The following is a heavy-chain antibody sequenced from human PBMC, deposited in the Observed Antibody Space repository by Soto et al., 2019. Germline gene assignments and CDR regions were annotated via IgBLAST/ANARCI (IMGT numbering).Heavy chain of an antibody. CDR2: IYYSGST. CDR1: GGSISSSSYY. D-gene: IGHD1-1*01. Sequence: QLQLQESGPGLVKPSETLSLTCTVSGGSISSSSYYWGWIRQPPGQRLEWIGRIYYSGSTYYNPSLKSRVTISVDTSKNQFSLKLSSVTAADTDVYYCARRAGTARWFAPCRQGTLVTVSS. V-gene: IGHV4-39*01. J-gene: IGHJ5*02. CDR3: ARRAGTARWFAP.